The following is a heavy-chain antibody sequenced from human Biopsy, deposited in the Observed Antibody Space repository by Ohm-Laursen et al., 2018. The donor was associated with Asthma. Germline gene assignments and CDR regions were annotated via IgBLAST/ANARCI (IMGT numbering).Heavy chain of an antibody. Sequence: SLRLSCAASGFTFSSYGMHWVRQAPGKGLEWVAVISYDGSNKYYADSVKGRFTISRDNSKSTLYLQMNSLRAEDTAVYYCASQSSGPDFWSGYYYFDYWGQGTLVTASS. V-gene: IGHV3-30*03. D-gene: IGHD3-3*01. J-gene: IGHJ4*02. CDR2: ISYDGSNK. CDR1: GFTFSSYG. CDR3: ASQSSGPDFWSGYYYFDY.